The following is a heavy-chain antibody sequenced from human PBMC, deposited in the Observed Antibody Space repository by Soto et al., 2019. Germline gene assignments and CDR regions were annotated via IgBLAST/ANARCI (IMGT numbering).Heavy chain of an antibody. J-gene: IGHJ5*02. CDR2: IYYSGST. CDR3: AREHGFSYGLNYFDP. CDR1: GGSISNYY. V-gene: IGHV4-59*01. Sequence: SETLSLTCTVSGGSISNYYWTWIRQPPGKGLEWIGYIYYSGSTNYNPSLKSRVTISVDTSKNQFSLKLSSVTAADTAVYYCAREHGFSYGLNYFDPWGQGTLVTVSS. D-gene: IGHD5-18*01.